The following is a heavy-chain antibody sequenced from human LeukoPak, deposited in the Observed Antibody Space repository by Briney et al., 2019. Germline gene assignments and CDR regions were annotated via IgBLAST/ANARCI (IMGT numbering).Heavy chain of an antibody. J-gene: IGHJ4*02. V-gene: IGHV4-61*02. Sequence: SETLSLTCTESGGSISSDDYYWNWVRQPGGRGLEWIVRIYITGNTMYNPSLESRVRMSIDTSKNQVSLTVKSVTAADTAVYYCARGGTLFTFFDSWGQGTLVTVSS. CDR1: GGSISSDDYY. CDR3: ARGGTLFTFFDS. CDR2: IYITGNT.